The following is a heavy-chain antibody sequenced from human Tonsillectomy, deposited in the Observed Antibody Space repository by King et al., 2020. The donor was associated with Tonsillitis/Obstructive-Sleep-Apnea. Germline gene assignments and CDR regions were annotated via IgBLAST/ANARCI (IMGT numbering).Heavy chain of an antibody. CDR2: IYYSGNT. Sequence: VQLQESGPGLVKPSETLSLTCTVSGGSINTYYWNWIRQPPGKGLEWIGYIYYSGNTNYNPSLKSRVTISVDTSKNQFSLKLSSVTAADTAVYYCARQVDYEDAFDIWGQGTMVTVSS. D-gene: IGHD3-22*01. V-gene: IGHV4-59*08. CDR1: GGSINTYY. CDR3: ARQVDYEDAFDI. J-gene: IGHJ3*02.